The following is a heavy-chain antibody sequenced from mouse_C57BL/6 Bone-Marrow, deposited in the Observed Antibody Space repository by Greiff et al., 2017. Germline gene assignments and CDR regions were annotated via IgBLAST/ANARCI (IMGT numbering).Heavy chain of an antibody. Sequence: QVQLQQPGAELVMPGASVKLSCKASGYTFTSYWMHWVKQRPGQGLEWIGEIDPSDSYTNYNQKFKGKSTLTVDKSSSTAYMQLSSLTSEDSAVYYCARSGSYDSNDGFAYWGQGTLVTVSA. CDR2: IDPSDSYT. J-gene: IGHJ3*01. V-gene: IGHV1-69*01. CDR3: ARSGSYDSNDGFAY. CDR1: GYTFTSYW. D-gene: IGHD2-5*01.